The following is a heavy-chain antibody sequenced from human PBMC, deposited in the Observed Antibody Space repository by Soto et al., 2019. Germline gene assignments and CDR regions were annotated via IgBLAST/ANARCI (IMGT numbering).Heavy chain of an antibody. CDR1: GGTFSSYA. D-gene: IGHD3-22*01. CDR2: IIPIFGTA. Sequence: VKVSCKASGGTFSSYAISWVRQAPGQGLEWMGGIIPIFGTANYAQKFQGRVTITADESTSTAYMELSSLRSEDTAVYYCARAETYYYDSSGYPLYGMDVWGQGTTVTVSS. J-gene: IGHJ6*02. CDR3: ARAETYYYDSSGYPLYGMDV. V-gene: IGHV1-69*13.